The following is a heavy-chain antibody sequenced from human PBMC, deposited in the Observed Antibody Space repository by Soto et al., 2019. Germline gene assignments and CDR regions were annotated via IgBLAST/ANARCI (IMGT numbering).Heavy chain of an antibody. V-gene: IGHV5-51*01. CDR3: ARLTKDSSGIWDAFDI. CDR2: IYPGDSDT. CDR1: GYSFTSYW. D-gene: IGHD3-22*01. Sequence: PGESLKISCKGSGYSFTSYWIGWVRQMPGKGLEWMGIIYPGDSDTRYSPSFQGQVTISADKSISTAYLQWSSLKASDTAMYYCARLTKDSSGIWDAFDIWGQGTMVTVSS. J-gene: IGHJ3*02.